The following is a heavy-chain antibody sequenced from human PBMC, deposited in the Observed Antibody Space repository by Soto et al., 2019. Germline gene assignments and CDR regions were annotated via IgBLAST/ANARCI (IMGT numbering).Heavy chain of an antibody. CDR1: GYPFTSYG. D-gene: IGHD2-21*02. V-gene: IGHV1-18*01. CDR2: ISAYDDKT. J-gene: IGHJ4*02. Sequence: HVHLVQSGAEVKKPGASVKVSCKTSGYPFTSYGINWVRQAPGQGPEWMGWISAYDDKTIYSQKFQGRVTLTADKSTTPASTELTALRFDDTALCNCASDRLIAGTALLRNWGPGTLVTFSS. CDR3: ASDRLIAGTALLRN.